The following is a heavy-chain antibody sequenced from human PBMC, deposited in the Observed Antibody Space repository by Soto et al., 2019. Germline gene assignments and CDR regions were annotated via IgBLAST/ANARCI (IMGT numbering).Heavy chain of an antibody. V-gene: IGHV1-2*04. CDR3: ARAPLEYFSGSWEIHYMDV. Sequence: ASVRVSCKASGYTFTDYYIHWVRQARGQGLEWMGWINPNSGGANYAQKFQGWVTMTRDMSITTAYVELSRLKSDDTAVYYCARAPLEYFSGSWEIHYMDVWGKGTTITVSS. CDR2: INPNSGGA. CDR1: GYTFTDYY. J-gene: IGHJ6*03. D-gene: IGHD3-10*01.